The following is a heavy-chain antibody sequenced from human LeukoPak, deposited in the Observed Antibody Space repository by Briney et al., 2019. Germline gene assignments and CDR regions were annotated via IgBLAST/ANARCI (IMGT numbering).Heavy chain of an antibody. Sequence: GRSLRLSCAASGFTFSSYGMHWVRQAPGKGLEWVAVISYDGSNKYYADSVKGRFTISRDNSKNTLYLQMNSLRAEDTAVYYCARDGAGDIVVVPAATLRWTYFDLWGRGTLVTVSS. CDR1: GFTFSSYG. V-gene: IGHV3-30*03. D-gene: IGHD2-2*01. CDR3: ARDGAGDIVVVPAATLRWTYFDL. CDR2: ISYDGSNK. J-gene: IGHJ2*01.